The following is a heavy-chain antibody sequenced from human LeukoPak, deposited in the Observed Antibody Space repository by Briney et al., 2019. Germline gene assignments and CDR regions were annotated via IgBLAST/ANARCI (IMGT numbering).Heavy chain of an antibody. CDR1: GGSFSGYY. CDR2: INHSGST. V-gene: IGHV4-34*01. CDR3: ARGYYYDSSGHFDY. Sequence: KPSEALSLTCAVYGGSFSGYYWSWIRQPPGKGLEWIGEINHSGSTNYNPSLKSRVTISVDTSKNQFSLKLSSVTAADTAVYYCARGYYYDSSGHFDYWGQGTLVTVSS. J-gene: IGHJ4*02. D-gene: IGHD3-22*01.